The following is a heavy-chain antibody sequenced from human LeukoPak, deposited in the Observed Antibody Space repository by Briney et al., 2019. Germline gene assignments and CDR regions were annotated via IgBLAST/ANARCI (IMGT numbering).Heavy chain of an antibody. CDR3: AREATFGTTFGY. V-gene: IGHV1-69*13. Sequence: SVKVSCKASGGTLSSYVISWVRQAPGQGLEWMGGIIPIFGTAKYAQKFQGRVTITADESTSTAYMELSNLRSEDTAVYYCAREATFGTTFGYWGQGTLVTVSS. CDR1: GGTLSSYV. CDR2: IIPIFGTA. D-gene: IGHD1/OR15-1a*01. J-gene: IGHJ4*02.